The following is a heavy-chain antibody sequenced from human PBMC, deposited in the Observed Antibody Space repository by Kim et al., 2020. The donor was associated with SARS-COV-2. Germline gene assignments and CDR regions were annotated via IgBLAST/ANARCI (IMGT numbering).Heavy chain of an antibody. J-gene: IGHJ4*02. D-gene: IGHD1-1*01. CDR2: I. V-gene: IGHV3-9*01. Sequence: IADADAVKGRFTISRDNAKNSLYLQMNSLRAEDTALYYCAKELDFTRAFDYWGQGTLVTVSS. CDR3: AKELDFTRAFDY.